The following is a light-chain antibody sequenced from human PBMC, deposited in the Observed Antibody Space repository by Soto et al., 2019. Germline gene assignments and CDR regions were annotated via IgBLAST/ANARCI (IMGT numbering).Light chain of an antibody. CDR3: QQYTDWPLT. V-gene: IGKV3-20*01. J-gene: IGKJ1*01. CDR1: QSVTSNY. CDR2: GIS. Sequence: EVVMTQSPATLSVSPGERATLSCRASQSVTSNYLAWYQQKPGQAHRLLIYGISNRATGVPDRFSGSGSGTDFTLTISRLEPEDFAVYYCQQYTDWPLTVGKGNKVDIK.